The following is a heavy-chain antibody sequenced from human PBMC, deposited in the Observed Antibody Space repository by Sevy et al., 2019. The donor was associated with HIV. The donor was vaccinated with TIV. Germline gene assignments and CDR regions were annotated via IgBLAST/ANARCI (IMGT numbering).Heavy chain of an antibody. CDR1: GYTFTTYG. J-gene: IGHJ4*02. CDR2: ISTFNGDT. Sequence: ASVKVSCKASGYTFTTYGVTWVRQAPGQGLQWMGWISTFNGDTNSAQKLQGRVTMTTDTSKGTAYMELRSLRSDDTAVYYCARAYCSGGRCYSLAYWGQGTLVTVSS. CDR3: ARAYCSGGRCYSLAY. V-gene: IGHV1-18*01. D-gene: IGHD2-15*01.